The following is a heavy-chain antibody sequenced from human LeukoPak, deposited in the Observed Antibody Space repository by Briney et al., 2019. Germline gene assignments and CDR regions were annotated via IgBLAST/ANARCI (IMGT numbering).Heavy chain of an antibody. CDR3: AKIGRSYDFWTGYYEEEVDYMDV. Sequence: GGSLRLSCAASGFTFSSYGMNWVGQAPGQGLKWVSGISDSGVGTKHADSVKGRFTISRDNSKNTLYLQMNSLRAEDTAVYYCAKIGRSYDFWTGYYEEEVDYMDVWGKGTTVTVSS. CDR2: ISDSGVGT. CDR1: GFTFSSYG. D-gene: IGHD3-3*01. V-gene: IGHV3-23*01. J-gene: IGHJ6*03.